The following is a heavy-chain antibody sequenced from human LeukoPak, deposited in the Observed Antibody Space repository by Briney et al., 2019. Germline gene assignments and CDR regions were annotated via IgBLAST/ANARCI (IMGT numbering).Heavy chain of an antibody. Sequence: ASVKVSCKASGYSFRTYGITWLRQAPGQGLVWMGWISAYYGHTNYTQKLQGRVSMTTDTSTSTAYMELRSLRSDDTAVYFCARATGVYRGSYYWGQGTLVTVSS. CDR2: ISAYYGHT. D-gene: IGHD1-26*01. J-gene: IGHJ4*02. CDR1: GYSFRTYG. CDR3: ARATGVYRGSYY. V-gene: IGHV1-18*01.